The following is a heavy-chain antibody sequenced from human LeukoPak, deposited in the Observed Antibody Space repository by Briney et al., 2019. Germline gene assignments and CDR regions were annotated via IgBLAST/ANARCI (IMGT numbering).Heavy chain of an antibody. Sequence: GGSLRLSCAASGFTFSSYWMSWVRQAPGKGLEWVANVKQDGSEKFYVDSVKGRFTISRDNAKNSLYLQMNSLRAEDTAVYYCAELGITMIGGVWGKGTTVTISS. D-gene: IGHD3-10*02. CDR3: AELGITMIGGV. CDR2: VKQDGSEK. CDR1: GFTFSSYW. J-gene: IGHJ6*04. V-gene: IGHV3-7*01.